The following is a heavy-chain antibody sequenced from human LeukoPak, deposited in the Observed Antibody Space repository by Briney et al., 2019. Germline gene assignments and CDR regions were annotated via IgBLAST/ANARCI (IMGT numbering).Heavy chain of an antibody. CDR1: GGSISSYY. CDR2: IYYSGST. D-gene: IGHD3-10*01. V-gene: IGHV4-59*01. CDR3: ASSIGDYYGSGSYLSHYFDY. Sequence: SETLSLTCTVSGGSISSYYWSWIRQPPGKGLEWIGYIYYSGSTNYNPSLKSRVTISVDTSKNQFSLKLSSVTAADTAVYYCASSIGDYYGSGSYLSHYFDYWGQGPLVTVSS. J-gene: IGHJ4*02.